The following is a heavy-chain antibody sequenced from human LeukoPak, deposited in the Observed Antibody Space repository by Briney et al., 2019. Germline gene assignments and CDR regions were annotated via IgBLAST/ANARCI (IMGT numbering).Heavy chain of an antibody. V-gene: IGHV3-30*18. J-gene: IGHJ4*02. Sequence: GKPLRLSCLASGFTLRTYAVHWVRQVPGKGLEWVAVVSSDGTKVYYADSVRGRFTISRDSSKNTVYLQMSNLRPEDAAIYYCAKDYLGSSWSFDYWGQGTLVTVSS. CDR1: GFTLRTYA. CDR3: AKDYLGSSWSFDY. D-gene: IGHD6-13*01. CDR2: VSSDGTKV.